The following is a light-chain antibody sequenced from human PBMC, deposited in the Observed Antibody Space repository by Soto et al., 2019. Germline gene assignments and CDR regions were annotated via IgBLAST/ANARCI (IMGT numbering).Light chain of an antibody. CDR2: DAS. CDR3: QQYDNLPLT. V-gene: IGKV1-33*01. Sequence: DIQMTQSPSSLSASVGDRVTITCRSSQAIAKSLNWYQQKPGKAPKLLIYDASNLETRVPSRFSGSGSGTDFTFTISSLQPEDFATYYCQQYDNLPLTFGGGTKVDIK. J-gene: IGKJ4*01. CDR1: QAIAKS.